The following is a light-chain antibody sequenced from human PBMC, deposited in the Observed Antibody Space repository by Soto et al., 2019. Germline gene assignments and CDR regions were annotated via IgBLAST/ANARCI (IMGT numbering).Light chain of an antibody. CDR1: QSVSTF. CDR3: QQSYSYTRT. CDR2: GAS. V-gene: IGKV1-39*01. J-gene: IGKJ1*01. Sequence: DIQMTQSPSSVSASVGARVTIACRASQSVSTFLHWYQQKVGKAPKLLIFGASGLRSGVPSRFSGSGSGTDFTLTISSLQPEDFATYYCQQSYSYTRTFGQGTKVEVK.